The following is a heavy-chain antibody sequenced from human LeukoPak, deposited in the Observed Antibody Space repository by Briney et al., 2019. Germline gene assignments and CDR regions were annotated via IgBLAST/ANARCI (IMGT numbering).Heavy chain of an antibody. V-gene: IGHV3-21*01. D-gene: IGHD3-22*01. CDR2: ISSSSSYI. J-gene: IGHJ6*04. Sequence: GGSLRLSCAASGFTFSSYSMNWVRQAPGKGLEWVSSISSSSSYIYYADSVKGRFTISRDNAKNSLYLQMNSLRAEDTAVYYCANYYDSSVPFLDVWGKGTTVTVSS. CDR3: ANYYDSSVPFLDV. CDR1: GFTFSSYS.